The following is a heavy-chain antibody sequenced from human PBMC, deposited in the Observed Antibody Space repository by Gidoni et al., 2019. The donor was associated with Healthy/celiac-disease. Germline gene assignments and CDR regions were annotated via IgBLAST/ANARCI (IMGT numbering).Heavy chain of an antibody. Sequence: QVQLQQSGPGLVKPSQTLSLTCAISGDRVSTNTAAWNWIRQSPSRGLEWLGRTYYRSKWYNDYAVSVKSRITINPDTSKNQFSLQLNSVTPEDTAVYYCARGVRGVRGVPTNWFDPWGQGTLVTVSS. CDR2: TYYRSKWYN. V-gene: IGHV6-1*01. CDR3: ARGVRGVRGVPTNWFDP. J-gene: IGHJ5*02. CDR1: GDRVSTNTAA. D-gene: IGHD3-10*02.